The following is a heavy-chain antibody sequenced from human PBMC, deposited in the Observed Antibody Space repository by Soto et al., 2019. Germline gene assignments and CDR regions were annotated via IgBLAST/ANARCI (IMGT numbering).Heavy chain of an antibody. Sequence: NPSETLSLTCAVYGGSFSGYYWSWIRQPPGKGLEWIGEINHSGSTNYNPSLKSRATISVDTSKNQFSLKLSSVTAADTAVYYCARERITMVRGVIRYFDYWGQGTLVTVSS. CDR1: GGSFSGYY. CDR2: INHSGST. J-gene: IGHJ4*02. V-gene: IGHV4-34*01. CDR3: ARERITMVRGVIRYFDY. D-gene: IGHD3-10*01.